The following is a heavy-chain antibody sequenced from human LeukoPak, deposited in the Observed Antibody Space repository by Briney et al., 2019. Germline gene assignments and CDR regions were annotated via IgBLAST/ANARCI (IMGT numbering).Heavy chain of an antibody. D-gene: IGHD3-22*01. Sequence: GGSLRLSCAASGFTFSSYSMNWVRQAPGKGLEWVSAISGSGGSTYHADSVKGRFTISRDNSKSTLYLQMNSLRAEDTAVYYCAKDHDSSGYPTFDYWGQGTPVTVSS. V-gene: IGHV3-23*01. J-gene: IGHJ4*02. CDR2: ISGSGGST. CDR3: AKDHDSSGYPTFDY. CDR1: GFTFSSYS.